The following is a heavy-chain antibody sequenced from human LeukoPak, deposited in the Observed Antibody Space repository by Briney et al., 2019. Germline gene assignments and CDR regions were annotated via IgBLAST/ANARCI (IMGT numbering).Heavy chain of an antibody. J-gene: IGHJ3*02. CDR1: GVFISGSDW. CDR2: IFHSGNT. D-gene: IGHD1-26*01. CDR3: ARAVGVWAAFDI. V-gene: IGHV4-4*02. Sequence: SETLSLTCTVSGVFISGSDWWSWVRQPPGKGLEWIGEIFHSGNTNYSPSFKSRVIISVDKSKNQFSLKVTSVTAADTAMYYCARAVGVWAAFDIWGQGAMVTASS.